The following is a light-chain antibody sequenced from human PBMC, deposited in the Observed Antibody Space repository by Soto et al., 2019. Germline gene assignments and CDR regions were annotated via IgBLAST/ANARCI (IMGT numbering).Light chain of an antibody. CDR3: QQYFYPPYT. CDR2: WAS. J-gene: IGKJ2*01. V-gene: IGKV4-1*01. Sequence: DIVMTQSPDSLAVSLGERATLNCKSSQSVFYSSNNNNYLAWYQQKPGQPPKLLIYWASTRESGVPDRFSGSGSGTDFTLTISSLQAEDVAVYHCQQYFYPPYTFGQGTKLEI. CDR1: QSVFYSSNNNNY.